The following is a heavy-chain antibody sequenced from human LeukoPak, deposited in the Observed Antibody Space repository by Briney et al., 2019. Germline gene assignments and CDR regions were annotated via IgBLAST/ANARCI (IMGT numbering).Heavy chain of an antibody. CDR1: GFTFSSYS. CDR2: ISSSSSYI. V-gene: IGHV3-21*01. J-gene: IGHJ4*02. Sequence: GGSLRLSCAASGFTFSSYSMNWVRQAPGKGLEWVSSISSSSSYIYYADSVKGRFTISRDNAKNSLYLQMNSLRAEDTAVYYCARDQGSSWAIDYWGQGTLDTVSS. CDR3: ARDQGSSWAIDY. D-gene: IGHD6-13*01.